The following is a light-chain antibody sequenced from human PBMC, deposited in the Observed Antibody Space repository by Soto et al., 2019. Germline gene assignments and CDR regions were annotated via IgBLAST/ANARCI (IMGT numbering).Light chain of an antibody. CDR2: DAS. CDR1: QTVSSNY. J-gene: IGKJ4*01. Sequence: EVVLTQSPATLPLSPGERATLSCGASQTVSSNYLAWYQQKPGLAPRLLIYDASTRATGIPDRFRGSGSGTDFTLTIRRLEPEDVAVYYCQQYGDSPRGTFGGGTKVEIK. V-gene: IGKV3D-20*01. CDR3: QQYGDSPRGT.